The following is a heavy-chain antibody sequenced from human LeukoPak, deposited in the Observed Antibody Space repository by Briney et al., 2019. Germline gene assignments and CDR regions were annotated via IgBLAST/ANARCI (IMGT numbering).Heavy chain of an antibody. CDR2: FDPEDAET. J-gene: IGHJ4*02. Sequence: ASVKVSCKVSGYTLTELSMHWVRQAPGKGLEWMGGFDPEDAETIYAQKFQGGVTMTEDTSTDTAYMELSSLRSEDTAVYYCATENASGSYLDYWGQGTLVTVTS. D-gene: IGHD3-10*01. CDR1: GYTLTELS. V-gene: IGHV1-24*01. CDR3: ATENASGSYLDY.